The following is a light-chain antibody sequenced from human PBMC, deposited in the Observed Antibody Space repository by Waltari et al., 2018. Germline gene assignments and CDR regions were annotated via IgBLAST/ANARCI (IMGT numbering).Light chain of an antibody. V-gene: IGKV3-20*01. CDR2: GAY. CDR1: QSVSSSY. Sequence: EIVLTQSPGTLYLSQGERATLSCRASQSVSSSYLAWYQQKPGQAPRLLIYGAYSRATGIPDSFSGSGSGTDFTLTISRLEPEDFAVYYCQQYGSSPVTFDQGTKVEIK. CDR3: QQYGSSPVT. J-gene: IGKJ1*01.